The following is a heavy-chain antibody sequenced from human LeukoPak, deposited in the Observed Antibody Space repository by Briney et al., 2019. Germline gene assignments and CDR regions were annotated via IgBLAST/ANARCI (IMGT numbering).Heavy chain of an antibody. J-gene: IGHJ5*02. CDR1: GFTFSTYS. V-gene: IGHV3-21*01. CDR2: ISDSNTYI. CDR3: ARDQDGSGSLNWFDP. D-gene: IGHD3-10*01. Sequence: GGSLRLSCAASGFTFSTYSMNWVRQAPGKGLEWVSSISDSNTYIYYADSVKGRFTISRDNAKNSLYLQMNSLRAEDTAVYYCARDQDGSGSLNWFDPWGQGTLVTVSS.